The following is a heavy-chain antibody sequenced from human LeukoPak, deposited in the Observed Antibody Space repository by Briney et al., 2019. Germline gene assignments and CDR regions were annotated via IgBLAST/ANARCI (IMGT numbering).Heavy chain of an antibody. CDR1: GFTFSSYG. Sequence: GGSLRLSCATSGFTFSSYGMHWVRQAPGKGLEWVSFIRYDGSNNYFADSVKGRFVISRDNSKNILYLQMNSLSAEDTAVYYCARDLDSYGSYWGQGTLVTVSS. J-gene: IGHJ4*02. CDR3: ARDLDSYGSY. CDR2: IRYDGSNN. D-gene: IGHD5-18*01. V-gene: IGHV3-30*02.